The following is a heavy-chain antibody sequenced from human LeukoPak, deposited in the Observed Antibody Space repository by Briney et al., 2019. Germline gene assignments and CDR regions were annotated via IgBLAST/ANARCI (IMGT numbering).Heavy chain of an antibody. D-gene: IGHD3-22*01. V-gene: IGHV3-21*01. CDR3: ARDLVNYYDSSGYPDY. CDR2: ISSSSSYI. CDR1: GFTFSSYS. Sequence: PGGSLRLSCAASGFTFSSYSMNWVRQAPGEGLEWVSSISSSSSYIYYADSVKGRFTISRDNAKNSLYLQMNSLRAEDTAVYYCARDLVNYYDSSGYPDYWGQGTLVTVSS. J-gene: IGHJ4*02.